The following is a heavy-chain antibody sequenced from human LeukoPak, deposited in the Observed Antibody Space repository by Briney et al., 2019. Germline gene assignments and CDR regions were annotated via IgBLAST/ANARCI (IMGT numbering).Heavy chain of an antibody. CDR1: GYTFTSYA. CDR3: ARVRGYCSSTSCYAYEGDWFDP. D-gene: IGHD2-2*01. V-gene: IGHV1-3*03. Sequence: ASVKVSCKASGYTFTSYAMHWVRQAPGQRLEWMGWINAGNGNTKYSQEFQGRVTITRDTSASTAYMELSSLRSEDTAVYYCARVRGYCSSTSCYAYEGDWFDPWGQGTLVTVSS. CDR2: INAGNGNT. J-gene: IGHJ5*02.